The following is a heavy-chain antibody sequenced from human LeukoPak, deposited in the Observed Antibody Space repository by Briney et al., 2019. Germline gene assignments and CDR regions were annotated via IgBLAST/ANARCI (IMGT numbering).Heavy chain of an antibody. D-gene: IGHD6-6*01. CDR2: IIPIFGTA. J-gene: IGHJ4*02. CDR1: GGTFSSYA. Sequence: SAKVSCKASGGTFSSYAISWVRQAPGQGLEWMGGIIPIFGTANYAQKFQGRVTITTDESTSTAYMELSSLRSEDTAVYYCARHAVRHSSSMNFDYWGQGTLVTVSS. CDR3: ARHAVRHSSSMNFDY. V-gene: IGHV1-69*05.